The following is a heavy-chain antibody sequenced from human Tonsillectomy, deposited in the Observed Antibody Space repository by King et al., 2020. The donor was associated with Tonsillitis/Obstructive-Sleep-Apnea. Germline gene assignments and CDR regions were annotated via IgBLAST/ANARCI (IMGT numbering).Heavy chain of an antibody. Sequence: VQLVESGGGVVQPGRSLRISCAASGFTFSSYAMHWVRQAPGKGLEWVAVISYDGSNKYSADSVKGRFTISRDNSKNTLYLQMNSLRAEDTAVYYCAREPEGSSAYTYYYYYMDVWGKGTTVTVAS. D-gene: IGHD3-16*01. CDR1: GFTFSSYA. J-gene: IGHJ6*03. CDR3: AREPEGSSAYTYYYYYMDV. V-gene: IGHV3-30*04. CDR2: ISYDGSNK.